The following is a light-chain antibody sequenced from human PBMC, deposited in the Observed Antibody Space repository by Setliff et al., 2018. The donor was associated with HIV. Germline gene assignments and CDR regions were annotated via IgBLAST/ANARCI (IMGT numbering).Light chain of an antibody. CDR1: SSDVGGYNY. CDR3: SSYTPSSTLLYF. V-gene: IGLV2-14*01. CDR2: EVS. J-gene: IGLJ1*01. Sequence: QSALTQPASVSGSPGQSITISCTGASSDVGGYNYVSWYQQHPGKAPKLIIYEVSSRPSGVSNRFSGSKSGNTASLTISGLQAEDEAHYYCSSYTPSSTLLYFFGTGTKVTV.